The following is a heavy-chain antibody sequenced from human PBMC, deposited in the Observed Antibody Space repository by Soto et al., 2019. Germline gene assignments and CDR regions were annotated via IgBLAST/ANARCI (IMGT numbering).Heavy chain of an antibody. Sequence: QVQLVESGGGVVQPGRSLRLSCAASGFTFSTYGMHWVRQAPGKGLEWVAGMWYDGSNKYYADSVKGRFTISRDNSKNTLDLQMNSLRAEDTAVYYCARDGWVVVAGLDYWGQGTLVTVSS. CDR1: GFTFSTYG. J-gene: IGHJ4*02. D-gene: IGHD2-15*01. V-gene: IGHV3-33*01. CDR3: ARDGWVVVAGLDY. CDR2: MWYDGSNK.